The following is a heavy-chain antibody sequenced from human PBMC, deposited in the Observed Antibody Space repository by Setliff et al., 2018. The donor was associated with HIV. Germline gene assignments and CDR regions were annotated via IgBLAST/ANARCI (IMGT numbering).Heavy chain of an antibody. CDR2: INHSGST. J-gene: IGHJ5*02. CDR3: ASRVYYYDSSGYLREEGFDP. Sequence: ETLSLTCAVYGGSFTGDYWSWVRQPPGKGLEWIGEINHSGSTNYNPSLKSRVTLSVDTSKNQFSLKLSSVTAADAAVYYCASRVYYYDSSGYLREEGFDPWGQGTLVTVSS. V-gene: IGHV4-34*01. D-gene: IGHD3-22*01. CDR1: GGSFTGDY.